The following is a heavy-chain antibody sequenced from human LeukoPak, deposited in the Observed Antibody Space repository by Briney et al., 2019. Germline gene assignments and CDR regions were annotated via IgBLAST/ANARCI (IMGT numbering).Heavy chain of an antibody. Sequence: GSLRLSCAASGFTFSSYWMHWVRQAPGKGLVWVSRINSDGSSTSYADSVKGRFTISRDNAKNTLYLQMNSLRAEDMAVYYCAKLILTGYYAFDYWGQGTLVTVSS. J-gene: IGHJ4*02. V-gene: IGHV3-74*01. CDR1: GFTFSSYW. D-gene: IGHD3-9*01. CDR3: AKLILTGYYAFDY. CDR2: INSDGSST.